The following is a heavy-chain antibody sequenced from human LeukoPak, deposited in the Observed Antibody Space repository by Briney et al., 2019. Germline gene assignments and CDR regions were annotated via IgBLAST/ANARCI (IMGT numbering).Heavy chain of an antibody. V-gene: IGHV3-53*01. Sequence: GGSLRLSCAASEFTVSSNSMSWVRQAPGKGLEWVSGVYSGGSTSYADSVKGRFIISRDSSKNTLYLQMNTLRAEDTAVYYCAGGHSSGSYFNAYHLWGQGTMVTVSS. CDR1: EFTVSSNS. J-gene: IGHJ3*01. CDR2: VYSGGST. D-gene: IGHD3-22*01. CDR3: AGGHSSGSYFNAYHL.